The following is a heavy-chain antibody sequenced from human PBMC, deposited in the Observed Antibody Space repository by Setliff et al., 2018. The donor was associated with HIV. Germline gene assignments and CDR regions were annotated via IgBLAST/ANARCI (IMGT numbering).Heavy chain of an antibody. CDR2: AHHTEST. V-gene: IGHV4-34*01. CDR1: GGSFSGYY. J-gene: IGHJ4*02. Sequence: SLTCAVYGGSFSGYYWSWIRQSPGRGLEWIGEAHHTESTNNNPPLNSRVSISLDMSKNQLSLGLSSATAADTAVYYCARQVNYYFDSWGQGTLVTVSS. CDR3: ARQVNYYFDS. D-gene: IGHD1-7*01.